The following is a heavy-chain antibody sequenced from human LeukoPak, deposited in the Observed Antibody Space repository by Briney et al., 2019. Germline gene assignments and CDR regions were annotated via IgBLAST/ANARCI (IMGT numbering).Heavy chain of an antibody. D-gene: IGHD2-8*01. V-gene: IGHV3-21*01. J-gene: IGHJ4*02. CDR2: ISTTGDLI. CDR3: AGRDCTNGLCQFDY. CDR1: GFTFTTYS. Sequence: PGGSLRLSCVAPGFTFTTYSMNWVRLAPGKGLEWVSSISTTGDLIHYADSVKGRFTISRDNAKNSLYLQMNSLRAEDTAIYYCAGRDCTNGLCQFDYWGQGTLVTVSS.